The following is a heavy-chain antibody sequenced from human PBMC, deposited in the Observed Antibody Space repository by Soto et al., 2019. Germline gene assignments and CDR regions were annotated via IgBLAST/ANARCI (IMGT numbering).Heavy chain of an antibody. J-gene: IGHJ4*02. CDR1: EFSFRSYW. Sequence: GGSLRLSCAASEFSFRSYWMTWVRQAPGKGLEWVALINEDGSQKYYVGSVKGRFIISRDNAKDSVYMQVDSLRAGDTAVYFCARVGRYGWDFDHWGQGTLV. CDR2: INEDGSQK. CDR3: ARVGRYGWDFDH. D-gene: IGHD5-18*01. V-gene: IGHV3-7*01.